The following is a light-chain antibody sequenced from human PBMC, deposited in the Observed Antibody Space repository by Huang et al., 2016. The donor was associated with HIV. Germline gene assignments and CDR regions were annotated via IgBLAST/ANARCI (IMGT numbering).Light chain of an antibody. CDR1: QSLFYSSNNKNY. Sequence: DIVMTQSPDSLAVSLGERVTINCKSSQSLFYSSNNKNYLAWYQQKPGQPPKLLIYWASTRESGVPDRFSGSGSETDFTLTISSLQAEDVAVYYCHQYYATGTFGQGTKVEI. V-gene: IGKV4-1*01. CDR3: HQYYATGT. J-gene: IGKJ1*01. CDR2: WAS.